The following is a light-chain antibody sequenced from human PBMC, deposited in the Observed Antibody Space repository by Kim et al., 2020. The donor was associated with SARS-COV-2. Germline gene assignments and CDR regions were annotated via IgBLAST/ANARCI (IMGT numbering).Light chain of an antibody. Sequence: SYELTQPSSVSVSPGQTASITCSGDVLAKKSARWFQQKPGQAPVLVIYKDSERPSGIPERFSGSRSGTTVILTISEAQVEDEADYYCYSAADNKRVFGGGTKVTVL. CDR3: YSAADNKRV. V-gene: IGLV3-27*01. CDR2: KDS. J-gene: IGLJ3*02. CDR1: VLAKKS.